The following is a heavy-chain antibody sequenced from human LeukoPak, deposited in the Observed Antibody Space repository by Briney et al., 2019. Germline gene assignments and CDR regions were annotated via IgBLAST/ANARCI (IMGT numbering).Heavy chain of an antibody. CDR2: ISAYNGNT. CDR1: GYTFTSYG. Sequence: ASVKVSCKASGYTFTSYGISWVRQAPGQGLEWMGWISAYNGNTNYAQKLQGRVTMTTDTSTSTAYMELRSLRSDDTAMYYCAREGAAAGHDAFDIWGQGTMVTVSS. V-gene: IGHV1-18*01. J-gene: IGHJ3*02. CDR3: AREGAAAGHDAFDI. D-gene: IGHD6-13*01.